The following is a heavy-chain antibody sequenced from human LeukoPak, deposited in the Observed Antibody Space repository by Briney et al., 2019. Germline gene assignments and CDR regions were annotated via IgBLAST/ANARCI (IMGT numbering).Heavy chain of an antibody. D-gene: IGHD4-11*01. J-gene: IGHJ5*02. Sequence: SETLSLTCTVSGGSISSYYWSWIRQPPGKGLEWIGYIYYSGSTNYNPSLKSRVTISVDTSKNQFSLKLSSVTAADTAVYYCARHNYYSNYGDWFGPWGQGTLVTVSS. CDR2: IYYSGST. CDR3: ARHNYYSNYGDWFGP. V-gene: IGHV4-59*08. CDR1: GGSISSYY.